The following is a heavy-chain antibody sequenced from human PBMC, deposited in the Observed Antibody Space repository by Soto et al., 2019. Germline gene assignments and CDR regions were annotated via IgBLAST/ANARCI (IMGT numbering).Heavy chain of an antibody. V-gene: IGHV4-59*05. D-gene: IGHD3-16*01. CDR1: GDSISSYS. CDR3: ASPLENMNYYYGMDV. Sequence: SETLSLTCTVSGDSISSYSWSWIRQPPGKGLEWIGTIYYSGSTYYSPSLKSRVTISVDTSKNQFSLKLSSVTAADTAVYYCASPLENMNYYYGMDVWGQGTTVTVSS. J-gene: IGHJ6*02. CDR2: IYYSGST.